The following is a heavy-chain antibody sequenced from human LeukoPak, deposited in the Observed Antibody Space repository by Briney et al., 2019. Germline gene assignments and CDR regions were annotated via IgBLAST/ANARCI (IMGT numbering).Heavy chain of an antibody. V-gene: IGHV4-39*07. Sequence: SETLSLTCTVSGGSITSSPYYWGWIRQPPGKGLEWIGSFYYTGGTYYNPSLKSRVTISVDTSKNQFSLKLNSVTAADTAVYYCARCSGPYYYAMDVWGQGTTVTLSS. CDR1: GGSITSSPYY. D-gene: IGHD2-15*01. CDR3: ARCSGPYYYAMDV. CDR2: FYYTGGT. J-gene: IGHJ6*02.